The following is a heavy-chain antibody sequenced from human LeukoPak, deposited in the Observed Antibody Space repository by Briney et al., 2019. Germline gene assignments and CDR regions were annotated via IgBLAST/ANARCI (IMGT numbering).Heavy chain of an antibody. Sequence: SETLSLTCTVSGGSISSYHWSWIRQPAGKGLEWIGRIYTSGSTNYNPSLKSRVTMSVDTSKNQFSLKLSSVTAADTAVYYCASSRDGYNHIDYWGQGTLVTVSS. J-gene: IGHJ4*02. CDR1: GGSISSYH. D-gene: IGHD5-24*01. CDR2: IYTSGST. CDR3: ASSRDGYNHIDY. V-gene: IGHV4-4*07.